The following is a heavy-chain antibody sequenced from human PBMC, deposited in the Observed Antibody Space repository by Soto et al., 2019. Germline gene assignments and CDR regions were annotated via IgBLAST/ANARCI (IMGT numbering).Heavy chain of an antibody. CDR2: IYYSGST. CDR1: GGSISSYY. Sequence: LSLTCTVSGGSISSYYWSWIRQPPGKGLEWIGYIYYSGSTNYNPSLKSRVTISVGTSKNQFSLKLSSVTAADTAVYYCARGPPFIAARRGYYYYGMDVWGQGTTVTVSS. D-gene: IGHD6-6*01. CDR3: ARGPPFIAARRGYYYYGMDV. V-gene: IGHV4-59*01. J-gene: IGHJ6*02.